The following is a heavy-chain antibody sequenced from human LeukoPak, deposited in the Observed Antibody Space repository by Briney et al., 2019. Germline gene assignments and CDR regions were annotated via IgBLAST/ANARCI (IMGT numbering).Heavy chain of an antibody. CDR2: INPNSVGT. D-gene: IGHD6-13*01. V-gene: IGHV1-2*02. Sequence: ASVKVSCKASGYTFTGYYMHWVRQAPGQGLEWMGWINPNSVGTNYAQKFQGRVTMTRNTSISTAYMELSSLRSEDTAVYYCARGPVAAAGTFWFDPWGQGTLVTVSS. CDR3: ARGPVAAAGTFWFDP. J-gene: IGHJ5*02. CDR1: GYTFTGYY.